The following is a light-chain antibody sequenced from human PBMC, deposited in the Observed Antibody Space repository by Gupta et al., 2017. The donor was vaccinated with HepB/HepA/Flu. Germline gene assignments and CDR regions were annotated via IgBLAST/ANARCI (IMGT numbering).Light chain of an antibody. CDR3: GTWDSRLSVVV. J-gene: IGLJ2*01. CDR1: NSNIGNNY. Sequence: QSVLTQPPSLSAAPGQKVTISCSASNSNIGNNYVSWYQQLPGTAPKLLIYDNNKRPSGIPDRFSGSKSGTSATLGITGLQTGDEADYYCGTWDSRLSVVVFGGGTKLTVL. CDR2: DNN. V-gene: IGLV1-51*01.